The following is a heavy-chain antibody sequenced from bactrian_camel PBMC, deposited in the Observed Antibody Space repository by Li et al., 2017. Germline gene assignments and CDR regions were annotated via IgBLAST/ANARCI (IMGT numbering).Heavy chain of an antibody. J-gene: IGHJ4*01. Sequence: VQLVESGGGLVQPGGSLRLSCAASGFTFSSYAMSWVRQAPGKGLEWVSAINSGDGSTYYADSVKGRFTISRDNAKNTVYLQLNSLKTDDMAMHYCAKERDRVVDSTYAYNDWGQGTQVTVS. D-gene: IGHD2*01. CDR2: INSGDGST. CDR1: GFTFSSYA. CDR3: AKERDRVVDSTYAYND. V-gene: IGHV3S40*01.